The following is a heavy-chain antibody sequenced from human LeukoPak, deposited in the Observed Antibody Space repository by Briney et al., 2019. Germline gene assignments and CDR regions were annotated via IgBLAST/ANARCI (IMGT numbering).Heavy chain of an antibody. D-gene: IGHD6-19*01. CDR2: ISSSSSYI. V-gene: IGHV3-21*01. CDR1: GFTFSSYS. CDR3: ARVATRGPLSSGWYDLDY. Sequence: GGSLRLSCAASGFTFSSYSMNWVRQAPGKGLEWVSSISSSSSYIYYADSVKGRFTISRDNAKNSLYLQMNSLRAEDTAVYYCARVATRGPLSSGWYDLDYWGQGTLVTVSS. J-gene: IGHJ4*02.